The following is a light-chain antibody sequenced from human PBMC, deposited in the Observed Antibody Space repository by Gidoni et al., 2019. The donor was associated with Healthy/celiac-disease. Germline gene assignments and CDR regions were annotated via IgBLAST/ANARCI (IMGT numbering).Light chain of an antibody. CDR3: QQYYSFPYT. CDR1: QRISSY. V-gene: IGKV1D-8*01. CDR2: AAS. Sequence: IWMTQSPSLLSASTGDRVTISCRMSQRISSYLAWYQEKPGKAPELLIYAASTLQSGVPSRFSGSGSGTDFTLTISCLQSEDVATYYCQQYYSFPYTFGQGTKLDIK. J-gene: IGKJ2*01.